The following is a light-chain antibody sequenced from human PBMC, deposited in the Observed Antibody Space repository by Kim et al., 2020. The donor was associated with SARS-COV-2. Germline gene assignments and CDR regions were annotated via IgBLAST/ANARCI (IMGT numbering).Light chain of an antibody. V-gene: IGLV3-19*01. CDR2: GKN. CDR1: SLRSYY. CDR3: NSRGSNDNVL. Sequence: SSELTQDPAVSVALGQTVRITCQGDSLRSYYATWYQQKPGQAPIVVIYGKNNRPSGIPDRFSGSISGDTASLTITGTQAGDEADYYCNSRGSNDNVLFGGGTKLTVL. J-gene: IGLJ2*01.